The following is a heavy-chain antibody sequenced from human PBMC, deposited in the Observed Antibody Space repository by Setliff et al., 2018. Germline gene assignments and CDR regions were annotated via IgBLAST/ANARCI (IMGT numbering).Heavy chain of an antibody. D-gene: IGHD3-10*01. Sequence: ASVKVSCKASGYTFTSYAMHWVRQAPGQRLEWMGWINAGNGNTKYSQKFQGRVTITRDTSASTAYMELSSLRSEDTAVYYCAREALQRAGLYFFDIWGQGMLVTVSS. CDR3: AREALQRAGLYFFDI. CDR1: GYTFTSYA. J-gene: IGHJ4*02. V-gene: IGHV1-3*01. CDR2: INAGNGNT.